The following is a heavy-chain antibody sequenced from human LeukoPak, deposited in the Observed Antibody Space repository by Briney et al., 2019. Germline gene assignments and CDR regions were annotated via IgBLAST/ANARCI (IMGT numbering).Heavy chain of an antibody. J-gene: IGHJ4*02. D-gene: IGHD3-10*01. CDR3: AGRGMYYYGY. CDR2: ISYTGST. Sequence: SETLSLTCTVSGGSISGYYWSLIRQPPGKGLEGIGYISYTGSTNYNPSLKSPVTISVDTSKNQFSLKLSSVTAADTAVYFCAGRGMYYYGYWGQGTLVTVSS. CDR1: GGSISGYY. V-gene: IGHV4-59*01.